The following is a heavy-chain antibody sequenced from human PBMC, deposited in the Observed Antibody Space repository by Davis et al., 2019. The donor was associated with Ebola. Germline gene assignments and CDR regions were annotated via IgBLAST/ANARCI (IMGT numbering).Heavy chain of an antibody. V-gene: IGHV3-30*02. CDR2: VRYDAGIK. Sequence: GESLKISCAVSGFTFNKYGMYWVRQAPGKGLEWVAFVRYDAGIKYYADSVKGRFTISRDNSKNTLYLQMNSLRAEDTAVYYCARRADYWGQGTLVTVSS. CDR3: ARRADY. CDR1: GFTFNKYG. J-gene: IGHJ4*02.